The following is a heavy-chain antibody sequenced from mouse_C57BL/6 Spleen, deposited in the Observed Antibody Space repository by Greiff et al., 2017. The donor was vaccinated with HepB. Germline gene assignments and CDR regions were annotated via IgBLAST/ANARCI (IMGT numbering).Heavy chain of an antibody. CDR3: ARGGLGLGY. Sequence: QVQLKQPGAELVKPGASVKLSCKASGYTFTSYWMHWVQQRPGRGLVWIGRIDPNSGGTKYNEKLKSKATRTVDNPSSPAYRQLSSQTSEDSADYYCARGGLGLGYWGQGTTLTVSS. D-gene: IGHD4-1*01. J-gene: IGHJ2*01. V-gene: IGHV1-72*01. CDR1: GYTFTSYW. CDR2: IDPNSGGT.